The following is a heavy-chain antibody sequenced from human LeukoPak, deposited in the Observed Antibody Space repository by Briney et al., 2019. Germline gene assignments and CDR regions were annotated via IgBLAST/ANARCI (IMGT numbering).Heavy chain of an antibody. CDR3: ARECSGCYSAFDI. J-gene: IGHJ3*02. CDR2: INYSGST. D-gene: IGHD6-19*01. Sequence: SETLSLTCTVSGGSIRNYYWSWIRQPPGKGLEWIGYINYSGSTSYNPSLKSRVTISVDKSKNHFSLKLSSVTAADTAVYYCARECSGCYSAFDIWGQGTMVTVSS. CDR1: GGSIRNYY. V-gene: IGHV4-59*01.